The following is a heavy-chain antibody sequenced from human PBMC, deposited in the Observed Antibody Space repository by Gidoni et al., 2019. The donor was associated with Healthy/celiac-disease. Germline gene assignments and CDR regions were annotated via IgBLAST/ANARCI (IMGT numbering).Heavy chain of an antibody. J-gene: IGHJ4*02. CDR3: AREIVPAAMYVFSGVDY. V-gene: IGHV3-30-3*01. CDR1: GVTFSSYA. CDR2: ISYDGSNK. Sequence: QVQLVESGGGVVQPGRSLRLSCAASGVTFSSYAMHWVRQAPGKGLEWVAVISYDGSNKYYADSVKGRFTISRDNSKNTLYLQMNSLRAEDTAVYYCAREIVPAAMYVFSGVDYWGQGTLVTVSS. D-gene: IGHD2-2*01.